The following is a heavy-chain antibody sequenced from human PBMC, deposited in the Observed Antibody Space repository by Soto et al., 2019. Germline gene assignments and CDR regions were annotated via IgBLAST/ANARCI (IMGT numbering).Heavy chain of an antibody. D-gene: IGHD4-17*01. CDR3: ARDFDYGDSDAFDI. J-gene: IGHJ3*02. Sequence: EVQLVESGGGLVQPGGSLRLSCAVSGFTFGSYWMNWVRLIPGKGLEWVAYIKPDGSATYYVDSVKGRFTISRDNAKNSLYLQMNSLRAEDTAVYYCARDFDYGDSDAFDIWGQGTMVTVSS. V-gene: IGHV3-7*01. CDR1: GFTFGSYW. CDR2: IKPDGSAT.